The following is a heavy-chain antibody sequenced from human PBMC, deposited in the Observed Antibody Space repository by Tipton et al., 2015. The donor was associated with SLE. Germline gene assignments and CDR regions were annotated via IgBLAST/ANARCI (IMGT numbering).Heavy chain of an antibody. CDR2: INHSGST. CDR3: ARAPSIAAAGYDSYYFDY. Sequence: TLSLTCAVYGESFSGYYRSWIRQPPGKGLEWIGEINHSGSTNYNPSLKSRVTISVDTSKNQFSLKLSSVTAADTAVYYCARAPSIAAAGYDSYYFDYWGQGTLVTVSS. J-gene: IGHJ4*02. V-gene: IGHV4-34*01. D-gene: IGHD6-13*01. CDR1: GESFSGYY.